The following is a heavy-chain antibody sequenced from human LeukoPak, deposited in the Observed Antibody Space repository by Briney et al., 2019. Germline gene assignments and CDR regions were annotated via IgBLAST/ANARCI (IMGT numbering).Heavy chain of an antibody. CDR2: INAGNGNT. V-gene: IGHV1-3*03. CDR1: GYTFTSYA. Sequence: GASVKVSCKASGYTFTSYAMHWVRQAPGQRLEWMGWINAGNGNTKYSQEFQGRVTITRDTSASTAYMELSSLRSEDTAMYYCARQSEDLYNWLDPWGQGTLVTVSS. J-gene: IGHJ5*02. CDR3: ARQSEDLYNWLDP.